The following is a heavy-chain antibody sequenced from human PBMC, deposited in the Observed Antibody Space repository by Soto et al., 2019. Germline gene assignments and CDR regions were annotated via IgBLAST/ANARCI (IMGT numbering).Heavy chain of an antibody. D-gene: IGHD2-2*02. CDR2: IIPIFGTA. Sequence: AVKVSCKASGGTFSSYAISWVRQAPGQGXEWMGGIIPIFGTANYAQKFQGRVTITADESTSTAYMELSSLRSEDTAVYYCARYCSSTSCYTPYYYGMDVWGQGTTVTVSS. CDR1: GGTFSSYA. J-gene: IGHJ6*02. CDR3: ARYCSSTSCYTPYYYGMDV. V-gene: IGHV1-69*13.